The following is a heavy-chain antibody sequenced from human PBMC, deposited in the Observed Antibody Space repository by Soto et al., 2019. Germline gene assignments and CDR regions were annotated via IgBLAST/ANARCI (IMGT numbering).Heavy chain of an antibody. D-gene: IGHD3-10*01. V-gene: IGHV1-18*01. J-gene: IGHJ4*02. CDR1: GYTFTTYG. CDR2: ISAYNGNT. CDR3: ARFYASGSYPYDY. Sequence: QVPLVQSGAEVKKPGASVEVSCKASGYTFTTYGISWVRQAPGQGLEWMGWISAYNGNTNYAQNLQGRVTMTTDTSTSTDYMELRSLRSDDTAVYYCARFYASGSYPYDYWGQGTLVTVSS.